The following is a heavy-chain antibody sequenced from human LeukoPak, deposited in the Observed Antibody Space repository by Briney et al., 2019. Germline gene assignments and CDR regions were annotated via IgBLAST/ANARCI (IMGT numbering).Heavy chain of an antibody. CDR1: GYSFTSYW. J-gene: IGHJ4*02. CDR3: ASHASYVDTAMVTQYNLDY. Sequence: GESLKISWKGAGYSFTSYWIGWGRQMPGKRLEWRGIIYPGDSDTRYSPSFQGQVTISADKSISTAYLQWSRLTASDPDMYYCASHASYVDTAMVTQYNLDYWGQGTLVTVSS. CDR2: IYPGDSDT. D-gene: IGHD5-18*01. V-gene: IGHV5-51*01.